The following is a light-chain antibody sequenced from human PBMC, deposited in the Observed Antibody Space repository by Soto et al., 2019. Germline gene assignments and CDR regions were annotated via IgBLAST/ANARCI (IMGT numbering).Light chain of an antibody. CDR1: SSDVGSYNY. V-gene: IGLV2-8*01. CDR2: GVN. CDR3: TSYAGSNNPVV. J-gene: IGLJ3*02. Sequence: QPALTQPPSASGSPGQSVTISCTGTSSDVGSYNYVSWYQQHPDKAPKLIIYGVNERPSGVPDRFSGSKSGNTASLTVSGLQAEDEADYYCTSYAGSNNPVVFGGGTKLTVL.